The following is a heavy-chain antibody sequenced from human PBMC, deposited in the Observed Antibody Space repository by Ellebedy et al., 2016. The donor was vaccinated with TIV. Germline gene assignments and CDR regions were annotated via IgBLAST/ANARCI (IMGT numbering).Heavy chain of an antibody. CDR3: ARDANDYGIDAFDI. CDR1: GASIDSGGYY. J-gene: IGHJ3*02. Sequence: SETLSLTCRVSGASIDSGGYYWNWIRHHPGTVLEWIGYIYYSGRTEYNPSLKSRVSMSVDPSKTQFSLRLTSVTAADTAVYFCARDANDYGIDAFDIWGHGTMVTVSA. D-gene: IGHD4-17*01. V-gene: IGHV4-31*03. CDR2: IYYSGRT.